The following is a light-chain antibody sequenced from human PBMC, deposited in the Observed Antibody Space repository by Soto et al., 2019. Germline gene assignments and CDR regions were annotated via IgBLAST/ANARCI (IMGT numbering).Light chain of an antibody. CDR1: QDITNY. J-gene: IGKJ2*01. CDR3: QQYDTGPPS. Sequence: DLQMTQSPSSLSASVGDRVTITCQASQDITNYLNWYQQKPGKAPQLLIYDASNLETGVPSRFSGRGSGTDFTSTITNLQPEDFATYYCQQYDTGPPSFGQGTKLDIK. CDR2: DAS. V-gene: IGKV1-33*01.